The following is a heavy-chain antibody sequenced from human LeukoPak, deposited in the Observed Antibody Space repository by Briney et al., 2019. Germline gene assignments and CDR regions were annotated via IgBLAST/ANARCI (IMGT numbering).Heavy chain of an antibody. V-gene: IGHV4-4*02. Sequence: PSETLSLTCAVSGGSISSSNWWSWVRQPPGKGLEWIGEISNSGRTNYNPSLKSRVTISVDKSKNQFSLKLSSVTAADTAVYYCARAPPPPLLWFGVSDAFDIWGQGTMVTVSS. CDR3: ARAPPPPLLWFGVSDAFDI. D-gene: IGHD3-10*01. J-gene: IGHJ3*02. CDR1: GGSISSSNW. CDR2: ISNSGRT.